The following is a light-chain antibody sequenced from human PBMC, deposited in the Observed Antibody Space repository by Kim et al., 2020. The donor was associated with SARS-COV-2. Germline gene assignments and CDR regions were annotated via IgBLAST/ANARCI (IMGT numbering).Light chain of an antibody. CDR1: QSVNSN. CDR2: GAS. Sequence: SVTPGKRAPLSCKASQSVNSNLAWYQHKPGQAPRLLIHGASTRATGIPARFSGSGSGTEFTLTISSLQSGDFAVYYCQQYNTWPYTFGQGTKLEI. CDR3: QQYNTWPYT. V-gene: IGKV3-15*01. J-gene: IGKJ2*01.